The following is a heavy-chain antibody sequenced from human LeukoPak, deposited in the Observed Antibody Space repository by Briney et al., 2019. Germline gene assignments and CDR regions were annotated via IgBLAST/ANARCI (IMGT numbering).Heavy chain of an antibody. CDR2: ISAYSGDT. CDR3: AREGGPYRPLDY. V-gene: IGHV1-18*01. Sequence: ASVKVSCKASGYTFTSYGISWVRQAPGQGLEWMGWISAYSGDTNYAQKLQGRVTMTTDTSTSTAYMGLRSLRSDDTAVYYCAREGGPYRPLDYSGQGTLVTVTS. D-gene: IGHD6-25*01. CDR1: GYTFTSYG. J-gene: IGHJ4*02.